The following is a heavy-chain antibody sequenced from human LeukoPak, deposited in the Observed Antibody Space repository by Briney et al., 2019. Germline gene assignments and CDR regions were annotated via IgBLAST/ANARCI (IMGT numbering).Heavy chain of an antibody. J-gene: IGHJ3*02. D-gene: IGHD3-22*01. CDR1: GYTFTSYG. Sequence: ASVKVSCKASGYTFTSYGISWVRQAPGQGLQWMGWISGYIGSTNYARKFQGRVTMTTDTSTSTAYMELRSLRSDDTAVYYCARDRRYYDSRGGAFDIWGQGTMVTVSS. CDR2: ISGYIGST. CDR3: ARDRRYYDSRGGAFDI. V-gene: IGHV1-18*01.